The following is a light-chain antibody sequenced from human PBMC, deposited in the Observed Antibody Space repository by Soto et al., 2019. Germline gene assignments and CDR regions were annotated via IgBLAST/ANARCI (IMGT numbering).Light chain of an antibody. CDR3: QQFNNWPHT. Sequence: EIVLTQSPATLSVSPGERATLSCRAGQSVNPKLGCYQQKPGQAPRLLIYVASYRATGIPARFSGSGSGTEYTLTISNLQAEDFAVYYCQQFNNWPHTFGQGTKWIS. V-gene: IGKV3-15*01. CDR2: VAS. CDR1: QSVNPK. J-gene: IGKJ2*01.